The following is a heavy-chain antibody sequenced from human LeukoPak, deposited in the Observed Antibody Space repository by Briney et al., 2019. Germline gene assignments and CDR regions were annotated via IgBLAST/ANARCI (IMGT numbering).Heavy chain of an antibody. CDR3: AKGLSTERGFRAYIDS. CDR2: IQFDESNK. D-gene: IGHD1-1*01. Sequence: GGSLRLSCAASGFSFNIYDIHWVRQAPGKGLEWVAFIQFDESNKYYADSVRGRFTISRDSSENTLYLQMNSLRAEDTAVYYCAKGLSTERGFRAYIDSWGQGILVFVSS. V-gene: IGHV3-30*02. CDR1: GFSFNIYD. J-gene: IGHJ4*02.